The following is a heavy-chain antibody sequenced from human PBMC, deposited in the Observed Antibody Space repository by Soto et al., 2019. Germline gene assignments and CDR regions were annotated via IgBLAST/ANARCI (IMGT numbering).Heavy chain of an antibody. J-gene: IGHJ3*02. CDR1: GFTFDDYA. V-gene: IGHV3-9*01. D-gene: IGHD6-19*01. CDR2: ISWNSGSI. CDR3: AKGLKAVAGTFDAFDI. Sequence: GGSLRLSCAASGFTFDDYAMHWVRQAPGKGLEWVSGISWNSGSIGYADSVKGRFTISRDNAKNSLYLQMNSLRAEDTALYYCAKGLKAVAGTFDAFDIWGQGTMVTVSS.